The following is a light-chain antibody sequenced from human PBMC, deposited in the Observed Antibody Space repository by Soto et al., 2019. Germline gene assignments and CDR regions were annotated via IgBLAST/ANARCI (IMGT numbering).Light chain of an antibody. V-gene: IGKV1-8*01. Sequence: AIRMTQSPSSLSASTGDRVTITCRASQGISSYLAWYQQKPGKAPKLLIYAASTLQSGVPSRFSGSGSGTDFTLTISSLQPEDFATYYCQQSYSTPPEITFGQGTRLEIK. CDR3: QQSYSTPPEIT. CDR1: QGISSY. J-gene: IGKJ5*01. CDR2: AAS.